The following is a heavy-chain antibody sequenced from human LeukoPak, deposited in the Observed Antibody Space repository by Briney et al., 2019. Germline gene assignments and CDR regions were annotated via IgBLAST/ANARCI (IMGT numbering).Heavy chain of an antibody. CDR1: GYTFPSYF. J-gene: IGHJ4*02. CDR2: INPTGGST. D-gene: IGHD1-26*01. CDR3: ARGEVGAIPKYYFDY. V-gene: IGHV1-46*01. Sequence: ASVKVSCKASGYTFPSYFMHWVRQAPGQGLEWMGIINPTGGSTTYAQKFQGRVTITADESTSTAYMELSSLRSEDTAVYYCARGEVGAIPKYYFDYWGQGTLVTVSS.